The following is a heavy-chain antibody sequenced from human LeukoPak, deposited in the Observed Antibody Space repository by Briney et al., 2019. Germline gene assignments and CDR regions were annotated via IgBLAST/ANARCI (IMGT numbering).Heavy chain of an antibody. CDR3: GRGGYYSGGIFYYYFDY. CDR1: GYSFTSYW. Sequence: GESLKISCKGSGYSFTSYWIGWVRHVPGKGLEWMGIIYPGDSDTRYSPSFQGQVTISADKSISTAYLQWSSLKASDTAMYYCGRGGYYSGGIFYYYFDYWGQGTLVTVSS. CDR2: IYPGDSDT. V-gene: IGHV5-51*01. D-gene: IGHD2-15*01. J-gene: IGHJ4*02.